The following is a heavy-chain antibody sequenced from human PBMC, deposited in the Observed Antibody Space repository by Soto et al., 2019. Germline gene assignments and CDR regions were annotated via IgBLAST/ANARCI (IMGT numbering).Heavy chain of an antibody. V-gene: IGHV3-23*01. CDR2: IICSDGST. Sequence: PGGSLILSCAAAGFTIRNFAMSWVRQTPGKGGEWVSAIICSDGSTYYADSVKGRFTISRDNSKNTLYLQMNSLRAEDTAVYYCASSDFGNYYYGMDVWGQGTTVTVSS. CDR3: ASSDFGNYYYGMDV. J-gene: IGHJ6*02. D-gene: IGHD3-3*01. CDR1: GFTIRNFA.